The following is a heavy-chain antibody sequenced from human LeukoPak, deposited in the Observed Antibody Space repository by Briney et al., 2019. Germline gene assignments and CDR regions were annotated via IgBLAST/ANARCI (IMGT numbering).Heavy chain of an antibody. D-gene: IGHD1-26*01. V-gene: IGHV4-61*02. CDR2: IYSSGST. CDR1: GGSLSSGSYY. CDR3: ASNGAGGSYSYYFDN. Sequence: SETLSLTCNVTGGSLSSGSYYWSWIRQPAGKGLEWIGRIYSSGSTNYNSSLNSRVTISLDTSKNQFSLKLSSVTASDTAVYYCASNGAGGSYSYYFDNWGQGTLVTVSS. J-gene: IGHJ4*02.